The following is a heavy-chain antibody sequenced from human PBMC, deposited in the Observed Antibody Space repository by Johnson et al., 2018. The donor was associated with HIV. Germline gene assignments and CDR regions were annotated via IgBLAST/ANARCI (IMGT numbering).Heavy chain of an antibody. CDR1: GFTFSNSD. J-gene: IGHJ3*02. V-gene: IGHV3-66*01. CDR3: AREWLYGFDI. CDR2: IYSGGST. D-gene: IGHD5-24*01. Sequence: VQLVESGGGLVKPGGSLRLSCVASGFTFSNSDMYWVRQAPGKGLEWVSVIYSGGSTYYADSVKGRFTISRDNSKNTLYLQMNRLRAEDTAVYYCAREWLYGFDIWGQGTMVTVSS.